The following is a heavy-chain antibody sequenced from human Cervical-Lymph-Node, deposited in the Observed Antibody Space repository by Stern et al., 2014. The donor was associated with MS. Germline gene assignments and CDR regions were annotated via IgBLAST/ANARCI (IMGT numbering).Heavy chain of an antibody. J-gene: IGHJ4*02. D-gene: IGHD3-22*01. CDR3: ARDLAYYDSSGYYYGTPIDY. CDR2: ISSSGSTI. V-gene: IGHV3-11*01. CDR1: GFTFSDYY. Sequence: VQLVESGGGLVKPGGSLRLSCAASGFTFSDYYMSWIRQAPGKGLEWVSYISSSGSTIYYADSVKGRFTISRDNAKNSLYLQMNSLRAEDTAVYYCARDLAYYDSSGYYYGTPIDYWGQGTLVTVSS.